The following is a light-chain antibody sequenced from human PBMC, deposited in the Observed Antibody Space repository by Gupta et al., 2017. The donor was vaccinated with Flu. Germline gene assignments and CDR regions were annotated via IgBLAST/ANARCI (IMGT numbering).Light chain of an antibody. J-gene: IGLJ3*02. Sequence: QLVLTQSHSVLASPAASVTVTCPLPGGHSSYTIAWIQQQPAKGPRYLMKVNSDGSHSRGDGVPDRFTGSSSGTERYLTISSLQSEDDADYYCQTWVTGLLVFGGGTKVTVL. CDR1: GGHSSYT. CDR2: VNSDGSH. V-gene: IGLV4-69*01. CDR3: QTWVTGLLV.